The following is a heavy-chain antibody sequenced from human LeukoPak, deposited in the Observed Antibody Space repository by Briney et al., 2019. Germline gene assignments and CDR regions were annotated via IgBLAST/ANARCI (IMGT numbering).Heavy chain of an antibody. D-gene: IGHD2-15*01. CDR1: GGSINPYY. CDR3: ARGPHCSGGSCQFADY. Sequence: PSETLSLTCTVSGGSINPYYWNWIRQPPGKGLEWIGYIHYSGSAKYNPPLKSRITMSVDTSKNQFSLTPSSVTAADTAVYYCARGPHCSGGSCQFADYWGQGTLVTVSS. J-gene: IGHJ4*02. V-gene: IGHV4-59*01. CDR2: IHYSGSA.